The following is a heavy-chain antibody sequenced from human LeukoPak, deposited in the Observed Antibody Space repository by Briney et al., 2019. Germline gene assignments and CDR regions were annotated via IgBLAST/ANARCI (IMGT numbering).Heavy chain of an antibody. Sequence: PGGSLRLSCAASGFTFNRDWTAWVRQAPGKGLEWVSTISGSGDNTYCADSLRGRFTVSRDNSKSTLFLLMNSLRAEDTAVYYCASGWTTVVTPYFYYWGQGALVTVSS. CDR2: ISGSGDNT. V-gene: IGHV3-23*01. J-gene: IGHJ4*02. D-gene: IGHD4-23*01. CDR3: ASGWTTVVTPYFYY. CDR1: GFTFNRDW.